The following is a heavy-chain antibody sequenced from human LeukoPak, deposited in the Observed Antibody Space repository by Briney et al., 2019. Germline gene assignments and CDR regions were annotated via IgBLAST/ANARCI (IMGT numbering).Heavy chain of an antibody. D-gene: IGHD3-3*02. J-gene: IGHJ6*03. V-gene: IGHV4-34*01. CDR2: INHSGST. CDR3: ARLADNYYYYYYMDV. CDR1: GGSFSGYY. Sequence: SETLSLTCAVYGGSFSGYYWSWIRQPPGKGLEWIGEINHSGSTNYNPSLKSRVTISVDTSKNQFSLKLSSVTAAVTAVYYCARLADNYYYYYYMDVWVKGTTVTVSS.